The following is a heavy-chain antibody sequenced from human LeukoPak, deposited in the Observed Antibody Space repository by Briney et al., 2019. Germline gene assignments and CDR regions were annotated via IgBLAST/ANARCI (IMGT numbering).Heavy chain of an antibody. CDR1: GFTLSTYW. Sequence: GGALRLSCAPSGFTLSTYWMSWVREAPGEGREWVANINEEGREKNYVDSVKDRFTISRDNAKDSLYLQMNSLRAEDTAVYYCAELGITMIGGVWGKGTTVTISS. D-gene: IGHD3-10*02. V-gene: IGHV3-7*01. J-gene: IGHJ6*04. CDR2: INEEGREK. CDR3: AELGITMIGGV.